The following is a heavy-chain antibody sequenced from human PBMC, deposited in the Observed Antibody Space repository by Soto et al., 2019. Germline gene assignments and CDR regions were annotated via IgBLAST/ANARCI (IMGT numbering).Heavy chain of an antibody. D-gene: IGHD5-12*01. Sequence: PSETLALTCAVYGGSFSGYYLSWTRQPPGKGLEWIVEINHIGTTKDNPSLESRVTISLDASKNHFSLDLTSVTAADTAVYYCVSGRILRLRFGDFDSWGQGTLVTVSS. CDR1: GGSFSGYY. CDR3: VSGRILRLRFGDFDS. V-gene: IGHV4-34*01. J-gene: IGHJ4*02. CDR2: INHIGTT.